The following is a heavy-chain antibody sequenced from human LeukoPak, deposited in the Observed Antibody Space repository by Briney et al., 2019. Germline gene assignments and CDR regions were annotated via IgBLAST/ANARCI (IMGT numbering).Heavy chain of an antibody. V-gene: IGHV3-21*01. CDR1: GFTFDTYN. CDR3: ARFSEVYYYVDV. CDR2: IRSYSSYI. D-gene: IGHD2/OR15-2a*01. J-gene: IGHJ6*03. Sequence: PGGSLRLSCAASGFTFDTYNFNWVRQAPGKGLEWVASIRSYSSYIHYADSVKGRFTISRDDAKKSLYLQMNSLRAEDTAVYFCARFSEVYYYVDVWGTGTTVTVSS.